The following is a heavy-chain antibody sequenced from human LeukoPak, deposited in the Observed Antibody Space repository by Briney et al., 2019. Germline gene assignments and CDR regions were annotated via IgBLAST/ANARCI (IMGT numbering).Heavy chain of an antibody. CDR1: GFTFSSTW. CDR3: AKDRDISTGYYVNWFDP. D-gene: IGHD3-9*01. Sequence: GGSLRLSCAASGFTFSSTWMNWVRQGPGKGLEWVSRITSDGSSTIYADSVKGRFTISRDNSKNTVYLQMNSLRAEDTAVYYCAKDRDISTGYYVNWFDPWGQGTLVTVSS. CDR2: ITSDGSST. J-gene: IGHJ5*02. V-gene: IGHV3-74*01.